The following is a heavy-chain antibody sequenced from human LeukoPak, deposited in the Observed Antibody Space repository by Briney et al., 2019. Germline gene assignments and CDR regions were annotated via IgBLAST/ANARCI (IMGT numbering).Heavy chain of an antibody. J-gene: IGHJ6*02. CDR1: GGSISDYL. V-gene: IGHV4-59*12. D-gene: IGHD1-1*01. Sequence: SETLSLTCPVAGGSISDYLWSWIRQPPGKGLEWIGHISYSGSTKYNPSLKTRVTMSIDTSKRQFSLNLPSVTAADTAVYYCARVETYYYGLDVWGQGTTVTVSS. CDR3: ARVETYYYGLDV. CDR2: ISYSGST.